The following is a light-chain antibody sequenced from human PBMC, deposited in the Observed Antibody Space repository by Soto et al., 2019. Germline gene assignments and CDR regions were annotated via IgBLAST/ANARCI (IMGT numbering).Light chain of an antibody. CDR2: GAS. J-gene: IGKJ1*01. CDR3: QQYHYWWA. CDR1: ASIDSS. Sequence: IVMTHSPATLSVSPWEIATLSCRASASIDSSLAWYQQKPGQAPRLLIYGASTRASDIPARFSGTGSGAEFTLTISSLQSEDFAVYYCQQYHYWWAFGQGTKVDIK. V-gene: IGKV3-15*01.